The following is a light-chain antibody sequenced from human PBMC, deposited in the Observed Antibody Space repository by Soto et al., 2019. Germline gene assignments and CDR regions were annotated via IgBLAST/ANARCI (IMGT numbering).Light chain of an antibody. CDR2: DVN. Sequence: QSALTQPRSVSGSPGQSVTISCTGTSSDVGGYNYVSWYQQHPGKAPKIKIYDVNERPAGVPDRFSGSKSGNTASLTISGLQAEDEADYYCCSWAGNSLVFGGWTKLTVL. CDR1: SSDVGGYNY. V-gene: IGLV2-11*01. CDR3: CSWAGNSLV. J-gene: IGLJ3*02.